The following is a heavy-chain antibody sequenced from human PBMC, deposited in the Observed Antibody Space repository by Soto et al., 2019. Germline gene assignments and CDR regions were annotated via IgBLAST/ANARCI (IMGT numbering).Heavy chain of an antibody. D-gene: IGHD6-13*01. CDR3: ARERKQQPPYYYYYYMDV. Sequence: WETLSLTCAVYGGSFSGYYWSWIRQPPGKGLEWIGEINHSGSTNYNPSLKSRVTISVDTSKNQFSLKLSSVTAADTAVYYCARERKQQPPYYYYYYMDVWGKGTTVTVSS. J-gene: IGHJ6*03. CDR2: INHSGST. V-gene: IGHV4-34*01. CDR1: GGSFSGYY.